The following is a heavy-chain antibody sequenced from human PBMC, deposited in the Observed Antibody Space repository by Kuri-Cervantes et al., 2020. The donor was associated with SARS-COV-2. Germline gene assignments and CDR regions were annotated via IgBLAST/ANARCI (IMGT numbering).Heavy chain of an antibody. Sequence: GESLKISCVASEFHFRYYGMYWVRQAPGKGLEWVAVISYDGRDTYYGDSVKGRFTISRDNSKNTLYLQMNSLRPEDTGVYYCAKPGSVRGIIREDHYGLDVWGQGTTVTVSS. CDR2: ISYDGRDT. V-gene: IGHV3-30*18. J-gene: IGHJ6*02. CDR3: AKPGSVRGIIREDHYGLDV. CDR1: EFHFRYYG. D-gene: IGHD3-10*01.